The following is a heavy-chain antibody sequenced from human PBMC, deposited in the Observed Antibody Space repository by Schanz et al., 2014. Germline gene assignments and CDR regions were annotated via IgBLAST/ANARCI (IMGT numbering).Heavy chain of an antibody. J-gene: IGHJ6*02. CDR3: ASHVVNAYGMDV. D-gene: IGHD2-15*01. CDR2: IDNSESV. Sequence: QVQLQQWGAGLLKPSETLSLTCAVYGGPFRGYFWSWIRKSPGKGLRWIGEIDNSESVIYNPSRRIGVTISMETSKIHLFLRVTAVAAADTAVYYGASHVVNAYGMDVWGQGTAVTVSS. V-gene: IGHV4-34*01. CDR1: GGPFRGYF.